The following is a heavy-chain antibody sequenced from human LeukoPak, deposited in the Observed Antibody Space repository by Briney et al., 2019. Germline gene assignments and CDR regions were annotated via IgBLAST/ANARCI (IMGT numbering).Heavy chain of an antibody. CDR1: GFTFSSNG. V-gene: IGHV3-33*01. CDR2: IWYDGSNK. CDR3: ARDTPGPYSSGWDY. Sequence: PGGSLRLSCAASGFTFSSNGMHWVRQAPGKGLEWVAVIWYDGSNKYYADSVKGRFTISRDNSKNTLYLQMNSLRAEDTAVYYCARDTPGPYSSGWDYWGQGTLVTVSS. J-gene: IGHJ4*02. D-gene: IGHD6-19*01.